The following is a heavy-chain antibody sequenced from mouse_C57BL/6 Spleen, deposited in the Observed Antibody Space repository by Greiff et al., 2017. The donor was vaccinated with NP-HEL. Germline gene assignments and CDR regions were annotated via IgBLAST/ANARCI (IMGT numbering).Heavy chain of an antibody. V-gene: IGHV5-17*01. D-gene: IGHD2-12*01. CDR3: ARPPYYKGAMDY. Sequence: VQLQQSGGGLVKPGGSLKLSCAASGFTFSDYGMHWVRQAPEKGLEWVAYISSGSSTIYYADTVKGRFTISRDNAKNTLFLQMTSLRSEDTAMYYCARPPYYKGAMDYWGQGTSVTVSS. CDR1: GFTFSDYG. J-gene: IGHJ4*01. CDR2: ISSGSSTI.